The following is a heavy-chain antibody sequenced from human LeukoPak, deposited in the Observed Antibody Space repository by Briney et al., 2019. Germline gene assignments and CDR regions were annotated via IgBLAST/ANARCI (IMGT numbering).Heavy chain of an antibody. CDR1: GFTFSGHG. V-gene: IGHV3-21*01. CDR3: ARGSPMVRGAILDY. D-gene: IGHD3-10*01. CDR2: ISSSSSYI. J-gene: IGHJ4*02. Sequence: PGGSLRLSCAGSGFTFSGHGMDWVRQAPGKGLEWVSSISSSSSYIYYADSVKGRFTISRDNAKNSLYLQMNSLRAEDTAVYYCARGSPMVRGAILDYWGQGTLVTVSS.